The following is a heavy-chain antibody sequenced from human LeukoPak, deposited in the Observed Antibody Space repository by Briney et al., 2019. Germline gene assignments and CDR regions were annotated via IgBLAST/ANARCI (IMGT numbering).Heavy chain of an antibody. D-gene: IGHD3-9*01. Sequence: GGSLRLSCAASGFTFSSYSMNWVRQAPGKGLEWVSSISSSSSYIYYADSVKGRFTISRDNAKNSLYLQMNSLRAEDTAVYYCARAGGVTYDILTGYLGSWGQGTLVTVSS. CDR3: ARAGGVTYDILTGYLGS. J-gene: IGHJ5*02. CDR2: ISSSSSYI. CDR1: GFTFSSYS. V-gene: IGHV3-21*01.